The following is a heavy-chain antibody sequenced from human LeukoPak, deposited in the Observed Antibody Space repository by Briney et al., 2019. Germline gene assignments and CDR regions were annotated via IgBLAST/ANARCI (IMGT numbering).Heavy chain of an antibody. CDR1: GFTFSTYW. CDR3: ARDVGGSLDY. D-gene: IGHD1-26*01. J-gene: IGHJ4*02. CDR2: IKGDESAR. V-gene: IGHV3-7*01. Sequence: PGGSLRLSCEASGFTFSTYWMAWVRQAPGKGLEWVANIKGDESARHQADSVKGRFTISRDNAKKSVCLQMSSLRGEDTAVYYCARDVGGSLDYWGQGTLVTVSS.